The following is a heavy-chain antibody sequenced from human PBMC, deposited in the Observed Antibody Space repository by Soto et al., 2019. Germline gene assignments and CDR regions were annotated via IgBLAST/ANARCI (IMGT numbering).Heavy chain of an antibody. CDR2: IGRGDDK. CDR1: GFTFSEDG. J-gene: IGHJ6*02. V-gene: IGHV3-23*01. D-gene: IGHD2-15*01. Sequence: LRRSCEASGFTFSEDGMNSGRQGPGKGLEWVSTIGRGDDKYYADSVKGRFTISRDTSKNTLFLQMNSLRAEDTALYFCAKDGTTGGQHYYGMDVWGQGTTVTVS. CDR3: AKDGTTGGQHYYGMDV.